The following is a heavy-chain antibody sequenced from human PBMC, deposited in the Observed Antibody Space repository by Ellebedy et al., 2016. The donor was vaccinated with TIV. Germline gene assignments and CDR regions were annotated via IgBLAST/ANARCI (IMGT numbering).Heavy chain of an antibody. D-gene: IGHD5-18*01. CDR2: IIPILGRP. CDR1: GGTFSSHA. Sequence: ASVKVSCKASGGTFSSHAISWVRQAPGQGLEWMGRIIPILGRPDYAQSFQGRVTIYADKSTGTPYLELRTLRSEDTAVYYCATDSRYSHGYRFNFWGQGTLVIVSS. J-gene: IGHJ4*02. CDR3: ATDSRYSHGYRFNF. V-gene: IGHV1-69*04.